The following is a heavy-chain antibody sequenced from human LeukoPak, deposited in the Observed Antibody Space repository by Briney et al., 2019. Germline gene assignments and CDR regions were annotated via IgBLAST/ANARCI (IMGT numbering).Heavy chain of an antibody. Sequence: PSETLSLTCAVSGYSISSGYYWSWIRQPAGKGLEWIGRIYTSGTTNYNPSLKSRVTISVDTSKNQFSLKLNSVTAADTAVYYCAADFSHWGQGTLVTVSS. CDR1: GYSISSGYY. CDR3: AADFSH. J-gene: IGHJ4*02. V-gene: IGHV4-61*02. CDR2: IYTSGTT.